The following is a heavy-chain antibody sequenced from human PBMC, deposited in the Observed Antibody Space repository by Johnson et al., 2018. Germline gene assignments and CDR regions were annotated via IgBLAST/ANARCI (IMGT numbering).Heavy chain of an antibody. V-gene: IGHV3-30*18. D-gene: IGHD2-2*01. CDR2: ITLEGKRQ. J-gene: IGHJ3*02. Sequence: VQLVESGGGVVQPGMSLRLSCAASGFTLSASGIDTHWVRQSPDKGLEWVTHITLEGKRQLYTDSGKGRFSVPRDNPRNTVYWKLNSLRPEDTARYHCVQAPSHGAFDIWGQGTMVMVSS. CDR3: VQAPSHGAFDI. CDR1: GFTLSASG.